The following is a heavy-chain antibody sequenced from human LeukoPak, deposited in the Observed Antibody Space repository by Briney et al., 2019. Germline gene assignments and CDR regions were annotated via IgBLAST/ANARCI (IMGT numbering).Heavy chain of an antibody. V-gene: IGHV4-38-2*02. D-gene: IGHD5/OR15-5a*01. CDR3: ARDPVGVYDRVNWFDP. CDR1: GYSISTGYY. CDR2: IYHSGST. J-gene: IGHJ5*02. Sequence: PSETLSLTCTVSGYSISTGYYWGWIRQPPGKGLEWIGSIYHSGSTYCNPSLKSRVILSVDSSKNQFSLKLNSVTAADTAVYYCARDPVGVYDRVNWFDPWGQGTLVTVSS.